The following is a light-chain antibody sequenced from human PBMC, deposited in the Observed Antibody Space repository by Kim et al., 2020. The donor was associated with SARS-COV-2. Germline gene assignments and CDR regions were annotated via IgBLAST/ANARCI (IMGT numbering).Light chain of an antibody. CDR3: QVWDSSSDHVV. J-gene: IGLJ2*01. CDR1: NIGSKS. Sequence: APENTTRITCGGNNIGSKSVHWYQQKPGQAPVLVIYYDSDRPSGIPERFSGSNSGNTATLTISRVEAGDEAVYYCQVWDSSSDHVVFGGGTQLTVL. CDR2: YDS. V-gene: IGLV3-21*04.